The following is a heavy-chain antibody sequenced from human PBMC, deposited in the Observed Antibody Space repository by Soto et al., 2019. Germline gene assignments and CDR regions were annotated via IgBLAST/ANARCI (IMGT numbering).Heavy chain of an antibody. CDR2: ISVSGGST. V-gene: IGHV3-23*01. CDR1: GCTFSSYA. J-gene: IGHJ3*01. CDR3: AKDISRPRIIPRSRGAFDF. D-gene: IGHD2-21*01. Sequence: XGCLRVSGSAAGCTFSSYAMSWVRQAPGKGLEWVSAISVSGGSTYYADSVKGRFTISRDNSKNTLYLQMNSLRAEDTAVYYCAKDISRPRIIPRSRGAFDFWGQGTMVTVSS.